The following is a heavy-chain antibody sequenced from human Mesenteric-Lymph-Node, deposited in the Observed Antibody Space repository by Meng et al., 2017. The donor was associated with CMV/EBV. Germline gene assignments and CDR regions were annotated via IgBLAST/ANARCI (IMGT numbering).Heavy chain of an antibody. CDR1: GRSISSSSYY. Sequence: LQLQESVPGWVKPRGTLSPPATVLGRSISSSSYYWGWIRQPPGKGLEWIGSIYYSGSTYYNPSLKSRVTISVDTSKNQFSLKLSYVTAADTAVYYCARPHYYGSGSSHWFDPWGQGTLVTVSS. V-gene: IGHV4-39*01. J-gene: IGHJ5*02. D-gene: IGHD3-10*01. CDR3: ARPHYYGSGSSHWFDP. CDR2: IYYSGST.